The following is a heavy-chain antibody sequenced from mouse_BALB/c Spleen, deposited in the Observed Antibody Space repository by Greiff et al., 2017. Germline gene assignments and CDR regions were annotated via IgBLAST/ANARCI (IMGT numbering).Heavy chain of an antibody. Sequence: QVQLQQSGPELVKPGASVKISCKASGYAFSSSWMNWVKQRPGQGLEWIGRIYPGDGDTNYNGKFKGKATLTADKSSSTAYMQLSSLTSVDSAVYFCARTYDGYTWFAYWGQGTLVTVSA. J-gene: IGHJ3*01. D-gene: IGHD2-3*01. V-gene: IGHV1-82*01. CDR3: ARTYDGYTWFAY. CDR2: IYPGDGDT. CDR1: GYAFSSSW.